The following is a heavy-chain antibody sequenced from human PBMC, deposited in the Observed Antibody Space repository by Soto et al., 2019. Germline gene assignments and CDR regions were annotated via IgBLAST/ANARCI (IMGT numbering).Heavy chain of an antibody. Sequence: GGSLRLSCAASGFTFSTHSMNWVRQAPGKGLEWISYITSSSVTMYADSVKGRFTISRDNAKNSLYLQMNSLRAEDTAVYFCVGEVGFQLIYWVQGTLVTVSS. CDR1: GFTFSTHS. J-gene: IGHJ4*02. CDR2: ITSSSVTM. D-gene: IGHD2-2*01. V-gene: IGHV3-48*01. CDR3: VGEVGFQLIY.